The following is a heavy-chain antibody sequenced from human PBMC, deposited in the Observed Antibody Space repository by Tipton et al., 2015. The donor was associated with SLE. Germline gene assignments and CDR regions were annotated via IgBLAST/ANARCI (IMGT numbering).Heavy chain of an antibody. Sequence: TLSLTCTVSGGSISSGGYYWIWIRQPAVKGLEWLGRIYTSGSTNYNPSLKSRVTISVDTSKNHFSLRLTSLTAADTAVYYCTMRRPQVWSFDYWGQGNLLTVSS. D-gene: IGHD2-8*01. CDR1: GGSISSGGYY. CDR3: TMRRPQVWSFDY. V-gene: IGHV4-61*02. J-gene: IGHJ4*02. CDR2: IYTSGST.